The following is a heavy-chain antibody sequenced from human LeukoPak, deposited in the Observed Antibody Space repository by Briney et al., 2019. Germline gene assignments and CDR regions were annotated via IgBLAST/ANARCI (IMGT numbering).Heavy chain of an antibody. CDR2: ISYTVPT. D-gene: IGHD1-1*01. J-gene: IGHJ4*02. V-gene: IGHV4-59*01. CDR3: ARVGDWNDLVY. CDR1: GGSISPYY. Sequence: SETLSLTCTVSGGSISPYYWRWLRQPPGKGLELIAYISYTVPTNYNPSLKGRVTISVDTSKNQFSLKSSSVAAANTAVYYCARVGDWNDLVYWGQGILVTVSS.